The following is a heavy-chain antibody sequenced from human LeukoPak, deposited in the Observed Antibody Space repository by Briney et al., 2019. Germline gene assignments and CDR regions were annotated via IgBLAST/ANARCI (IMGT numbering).Heavy chain of an antibody. CDR3: TRGSGRNWFDP. V-gene: IGHV3-23*01. CDR1: GFTFSSYA. Sequence: GGSLRLSCAASGFTFSSYAMSWVRQAPEKGLEWVSAISGSGGSTYYADSVKGRFTISRDNSKNTLYLQMNSLRAEDTAVYYCTRGSGRNWFDPWGQGTLVTVS. CDR2: ISGSGGST. D-gene: IGHD3-10*01. J-gene: IGHJ5*02.